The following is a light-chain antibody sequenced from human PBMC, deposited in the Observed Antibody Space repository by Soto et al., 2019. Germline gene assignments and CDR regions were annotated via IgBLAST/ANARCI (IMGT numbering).Light chain of an antibody. CDR1: QSLLHSNGYNY. V-gene: IGKV2-28*01. J-gene: IGKJ2*01. CDR3: MQALQTPYT. Sequence: DIVMTQSPLSLPVTPGEPASISCRSSQSLLHSNGYNYLDWYLQKPGQSPQLLIYLSSIRASGVPDRFSGSGSGTDFTLKISRVEAEDVGVYYCMQALQTPYTFGQRTKLEIK. CDR2: LSS.